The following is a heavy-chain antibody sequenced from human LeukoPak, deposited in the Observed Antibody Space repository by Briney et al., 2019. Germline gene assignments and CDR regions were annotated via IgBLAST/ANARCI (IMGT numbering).Heavy chain of an antibody. D-gene: IGHD6-13*01. Sequence: GASVKVSCKASGYTFTGYYMHWVRQAHGQGLEWMGWINPNSGGTNYAQKFQGRVTMTRDTSISTAYMELSRLRSDDTAVYYCARDGDSSSWYGNYNWFDPWGQGTLVTVSS. V-gene: IGHV1-2*02. CDR3: ARDGDSSSWYGNYNWFDP. CDR2: INPNSGGT. J-gene: IGHJ5*02. CDR1: GYTFTGYY.